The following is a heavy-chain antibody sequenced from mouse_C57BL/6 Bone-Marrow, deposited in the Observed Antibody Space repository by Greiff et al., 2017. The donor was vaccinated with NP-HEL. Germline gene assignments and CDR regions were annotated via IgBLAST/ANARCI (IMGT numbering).Heavy chain of an antibody. Sequence: DERLVESGGDLVKPGGSLKLSCAASGFTFSSYGMSWVRQTPDKRLEWVATISSGGSYTYYPDSVKGRFTISRDNAKNTLYLQMSSLKSEDTAMYYCARHYGPYYYAMDYWGQGTSVTVSS. D-gene: IGHD1-1*02. CDR3: ARHYGPYYYAMDY. J-gene: IGHJ4*01. CDR1: GFTFSSYG. CDR2: ISSGGSYT. V-gene: IGHV5-6*02.